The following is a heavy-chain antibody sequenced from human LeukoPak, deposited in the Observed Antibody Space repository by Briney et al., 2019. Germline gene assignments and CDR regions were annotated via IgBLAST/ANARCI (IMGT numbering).Heavy chain of an antibody. CDR2: ISSSGGAT. CDR1: GLTFSDYY. J-gene: IGHJ6*03. CDR3: ARVDYGRTYFYYYLDV. V-gene: IGHV3-11*04. Sequence: GGSLRLSCAASGLTFSDYYISWIRQAPGKGLEWVSYISSSGGATYYADSVKGRFTISRDNAQNSLHLQMNSLRAEDTAVYYCARVDYGRTYFYYYLDVWGKGTTVTVSS. D-gene: IGHD4-17*01.